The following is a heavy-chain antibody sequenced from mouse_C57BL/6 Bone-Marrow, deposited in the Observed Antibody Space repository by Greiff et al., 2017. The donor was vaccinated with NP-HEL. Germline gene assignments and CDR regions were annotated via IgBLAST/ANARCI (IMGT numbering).Heavy chain of an antibody. CDR2: ISSGGDYI. CDR1: GFTFSSYA. J-gene: IGHJ4*01. V-gene: IGHV5-9-1*02. Sequence: DVMLVESGEGLVKPGGSLKLSCAASGFTFSSYAMSWVRQTPEKRLEWVAYISSGGDYIYYADTVKGRFTISRDNARNTLYLQMSSLKSEDTAMYYCTRQLRLYYAIDYWGQGTSVTVSS. D-gene: IGHD3-2*02. CDR3: TRQLRLYYAIDY.